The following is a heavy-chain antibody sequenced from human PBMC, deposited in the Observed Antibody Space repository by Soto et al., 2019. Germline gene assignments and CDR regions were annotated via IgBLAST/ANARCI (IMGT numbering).Heavy chain of an antibody. CDR1: GGSISSNY. CDR3: ERYRREAVAGYTLDN. CDR2: VYNSGST. V-gene: IGHV4-59*01. Sequence: SETLSLTCTVSGGSISSNYWTWIRQPPGKGLEWIGYVYNSGSTNYNPSLKSRVTISEDTSKSQFSLKVNSMTAADTAVYYCERYRREAVAGYTLDNWGQGILVTVPS. D-gene: IGHD6-13*01. J-gene: IGHJ4*02.